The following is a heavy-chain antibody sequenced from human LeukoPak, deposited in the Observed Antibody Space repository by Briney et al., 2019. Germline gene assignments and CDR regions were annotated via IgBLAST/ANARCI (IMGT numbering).Heavy chain of an antibody. V-gene: IGHV3-21*01. CDR2: ISSSSSYI. J-gene: IGHJ2*01. CDR3: ARVRKYSGYYSWYFDL. Sequence: GGSLRLSCAASGFTFSTYSMNWVRQAPGKGLEWVSSISSSSSYIYYADSVKGRFTISRDNAKKSVYLQMNSLRAEDTAVYYCARVRKYSGYYSWYFDLWGRGTLVTVSS. CDR1: GFTFSTYS. D-gene: IGHD5-12*01.